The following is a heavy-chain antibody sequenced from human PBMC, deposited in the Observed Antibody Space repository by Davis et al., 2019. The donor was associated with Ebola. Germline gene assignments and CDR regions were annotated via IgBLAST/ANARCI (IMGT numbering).Heavy chain of an antibody. CDR2: ISAYNGNT. CDR3: ARTSIVGTTTTASDI. J-gene: IGHJ3*02. V-gene: IGHV1-18*01. CDR1: GYTFKNYA. Sequence: ASVKVSCKASGYTFKNYAISWVRQAPGQGLEWMGWISAYNGNTNYAQILQGRVTMTTDTSTGTAYMELRSLRSDDTAVYFCARTSIVGTTTTASDIWGQGAKVTVSS. D-gene: IGHD1-26*01.